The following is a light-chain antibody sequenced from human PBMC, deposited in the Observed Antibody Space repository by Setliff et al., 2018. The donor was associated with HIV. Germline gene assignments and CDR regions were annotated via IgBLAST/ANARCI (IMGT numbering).Light chain of an antibody. V-gene: IGLV1-44*01. J-gene: IGLJ2*01. Sequence: QSVLAQPPSASGTPGRGVTISCSGSSSNIGSNTVNWYQLLPGTAPKLLIYTNNQRPSGVPDRFSGSKSGTSASLAISGLQSEDEADYYCAAWDDSLSGVVFGGGTKSPS. CDR2: TNN. CDR3: AAWDDSLSGVV. CDR1: SSNIGSNT.